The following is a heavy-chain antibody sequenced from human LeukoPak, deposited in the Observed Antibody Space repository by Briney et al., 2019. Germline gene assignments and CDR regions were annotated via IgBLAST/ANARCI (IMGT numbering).Heavy chain of an antibody. J-gene: IGHJ6*03. D-gene: IGHD2-15*01. CDR2: IIPIFGTA. CDR3: ASLDCSGGSCYSLYYYMDV. V-gene: IGHV1-69*01. CDR1: GGTFSSYA. Sequence: SVKVSCKASGGTFSSYAISWVRQAPGQGLEWLGGIIPIFGTANYAQKFQGRVTITADESTSTAYMELSSLRSEDTAVYYCASLDCSGGSCYSLYYYMDVWGKGTTVTVSS.